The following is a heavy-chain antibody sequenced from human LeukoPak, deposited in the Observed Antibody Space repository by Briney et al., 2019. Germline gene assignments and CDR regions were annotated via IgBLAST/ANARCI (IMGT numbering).Heavy chain of an antibody. Sequence: GGSLRLSCAASGFTFSSYNMNWVRQAPGKGLEWVSSISTTSDYIYYADSLKGRFTISRDNAKNSLYLQMNSLRAEDTAVYYCARVWYSGSYPVDYWGQGTLVTVSS. CDR1: GFTFSSYN. D-gene: IGHD1-26*01. V-gene: IGHV3-21*01. CDR3: ARVWYSGSYPVDY. J-gene: IGHJ4*02. CDR2: ISTTSDYI.